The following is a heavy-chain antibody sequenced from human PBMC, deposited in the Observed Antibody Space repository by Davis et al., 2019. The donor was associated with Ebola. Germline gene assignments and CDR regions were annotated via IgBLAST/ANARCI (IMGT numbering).Heavy chain of an antibody. CDR2: IRSKANSYAT. CDR1: GFTFSGSA. CDR3: ARELAVAYFDY. Sequence: GESLKISCAASGFTFSGSAMHWVRQASGKGLEWVGRIRSKANSYATAYAASLKGRFTISRDDSKNTAYLQMNSLRAEDTAVYYCARELAVAYFDYWGQGTLVTVSS. J-gene: IGHJ4*02. D-gene: IGHD6-19*01. V-gene: IGHV3-73*01.